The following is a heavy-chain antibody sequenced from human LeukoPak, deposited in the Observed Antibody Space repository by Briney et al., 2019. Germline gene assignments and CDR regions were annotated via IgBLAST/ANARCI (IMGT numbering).Heavy chain of an antibody. Sequence: GGSLRLSCAASGFTFSSYAMHWVRQAPGKGLEWVAVISYDGSNKYYADSVKGRFTISRDNSKNTLYLQMNSLRAEDTAVYYCAKSGCGGTSCYQPYNRFDPWGQGSLVTVSS. CDR1: GFTFSSYA. J-gene: IGHJ5*02. V-gene: IGHV3-30-3*02. CDR2: ISYDGSNK. CDR3: AKSGCGGTSCYQPYNRFDP. D-gene: IGHD2-2*01.